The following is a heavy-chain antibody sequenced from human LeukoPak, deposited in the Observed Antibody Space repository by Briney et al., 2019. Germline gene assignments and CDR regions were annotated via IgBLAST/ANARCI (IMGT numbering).Heavy chain of an antibody. V-gene: IGHV4-59*01. D-gene: IGHD5-18*01. Sequence: PSETLSLTCTVSGGSISSYYWSWIRQPPGKGLEWIGYIYYRGSTNYNPSLKSRVIISVDTSKNQFSLKLSSVTAADTAVYYCASVTAMYGTGFDPWGQGTLVTVSS. CDR2: IYYRGST. J-gene: IGHJ5*02. CDR3: ASVTAMYGTGFDP. CDR1: GGSISSYY.